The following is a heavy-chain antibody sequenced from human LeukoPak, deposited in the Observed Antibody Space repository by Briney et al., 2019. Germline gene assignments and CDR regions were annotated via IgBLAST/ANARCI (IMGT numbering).Heavy chain of an antibody. J-gene: IGHJ4*02. CDR1: GGSISSYY. CDR2: IYYSGST. CDR3: ARVKDGITIFGVVIEYFDY. V-gene: IGHV4-59*01. Sequence: SETLSLTCTVSGGSISSYYWSWSRQPPGKGLEWIGYIYYSGSTNYNPSLKSRVTISVDTSKNQFSLKLSSVTAADTAVYYCARVKDGITIFGVVIEYFDYWGQGTLVTVSS. D-gene: IGHD3-3*01.